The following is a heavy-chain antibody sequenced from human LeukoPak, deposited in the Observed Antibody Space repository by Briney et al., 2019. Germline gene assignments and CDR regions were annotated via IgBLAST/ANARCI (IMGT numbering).Heavy chain of an antibody. Sequence: GESLKISCNGSGYXFTSYWIPWVRQMPGRGLEWMGMIYPGDSDTRYSPSFQGQVIISADKSIITAYLQWSSLKASDTAIYYCATYSDTFYFDCWGQGTLVTVSS. CDR3: ATYSDTFYFDC. V-gene: IGHV5-51*01. J-gene: IGHJ4*02. CDR1: GYXFTSYW. CDR2: IYPGDSDT. D-gene: IGHD3-16*01.